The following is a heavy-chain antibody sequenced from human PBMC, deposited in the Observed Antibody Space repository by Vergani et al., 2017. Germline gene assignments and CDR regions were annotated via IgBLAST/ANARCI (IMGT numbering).Heavy chain of an antibody. CDR3: ARGQYYDFWSGYLDY. Sequence: QVQLVQSGAEVKKPGASVKVSCKASGYTFTGYYMHWVRQAPGQRLEWMGWSNAGNGNTKYSQEFQGRVTITRDTSASTAYMELSSLRSEDTAVYYCARGQYYDFWSGYLDYWGQGTLVTVSS. CDR1: GYTFTGYY. D-gene: IGHD3-3*01. CDR2: SNAGNGNT. J-gene: IGHJ4*02. V-gene: IGHV1-3*02.